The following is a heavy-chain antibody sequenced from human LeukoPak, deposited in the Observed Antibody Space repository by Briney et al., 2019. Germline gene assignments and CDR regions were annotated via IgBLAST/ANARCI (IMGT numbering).Heavy chain of an antibody. V-gene: IGHV3-9*01. Sequence: PGGSLRLSCVASGLTFDDYAMHWVRQAPGKGLEWVSGISWNSGRIGYGDSVKGRFTISRDNAENSLYLQMNSLRAEDTALYFCAKVHGSMVDWYFDLWGRGTLVTVSS. J-gene: IGHJ2*01. CDR1: GLTFDDYA. CDR3: AKVHGSMVDWYFDL. CDR2: ISWNSGRI. D-gene: IGHD3-10*01.